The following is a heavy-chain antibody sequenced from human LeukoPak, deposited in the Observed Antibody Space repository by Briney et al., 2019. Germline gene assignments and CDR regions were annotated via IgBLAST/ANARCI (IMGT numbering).Heavy chain of an antibody. CDR1: GGSIGNYY. Sequence: SETLSLTCSVSGGSIGNYYRTWIRQPPGKGLEWIGFIYYSGSTTYNPSLKSRATILVDTSKNQFSLKLSSVTAADTAVYYCARGTMMVGPWGQGTLVTVSS. CDR2: IYYSGST. V-gene: IGHV4-59*01. D-gene: IGHD3-22*01. J-gene: IGHJ5*02. CDR3: ARGTMMVGP.